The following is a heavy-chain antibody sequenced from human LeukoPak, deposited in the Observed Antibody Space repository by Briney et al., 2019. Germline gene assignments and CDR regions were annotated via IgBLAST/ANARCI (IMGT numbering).Heavy chain of an antibody. CDR3: PRDRSTSSNSIYYFDY. V-gene: IGHV3-21*01. CDR1: GFTFSSYS. Sequence: GGSLRLSCAASGFTFSSYSMNWVRQAPGKGLEWVSSISSSSSYIYYADSVKGRFTISRDNAKNSLYLQMNSLRAEDTAVYYCPRDRSTSSNSIYYFDYWGQGSLVTVSS. J-gene: IGHJ4*02. CDR2: ISSSSSYI. D-gene: IGHD2-2*01.